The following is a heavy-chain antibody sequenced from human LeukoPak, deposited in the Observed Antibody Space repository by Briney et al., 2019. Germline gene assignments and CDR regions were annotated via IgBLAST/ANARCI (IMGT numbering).Heavy chain of an antibody. J-gene: IGHJ4*02. V-gene: IGHV3-53*01. CDR1: GFTVNSNY. D-gene: IGHD2-21*01. CDR2: IYSGGST. CDR3: ARDQKGIFFDY. Sequence: TGGSLRLSCAASGFTVNSNYMSWVRQAPGKGLEWVSVIYSGGSTYYADSVKGRFTISRDNSKNTLYLQMNSLRAEDTAVYYCARDQKGIFFDYWGQGTLVTVSS.